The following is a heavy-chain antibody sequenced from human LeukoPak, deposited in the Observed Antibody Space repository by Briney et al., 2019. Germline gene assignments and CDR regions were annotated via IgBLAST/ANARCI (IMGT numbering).Heavy chain of an antibody. CDR1: GFIFSRYD. Sequence: GTSLRLSCVASGFIFSRYDMHWVRQSPGKGLEWVALIWHDGSKTHYADSVKGRFTISRDDSKSTLYVQMNSLRVEDTAVYYCARDPATVTSHFDYWGQGALVTVSS. CDR3: ARDPATVTSHFDY. CDR2: IWHDGSKT. D-gene: IGHD4-17*01. J-gene: IGHJ4*02. V-gene: IGHV3-33*01.